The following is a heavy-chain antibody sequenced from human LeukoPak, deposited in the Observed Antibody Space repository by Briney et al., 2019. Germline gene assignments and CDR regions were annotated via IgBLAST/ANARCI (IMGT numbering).Heavy chain of an antibody. Sequence: GGSLRLTCAASGFTVSSYAMSWVRQAPGKGLEWVSAISGSGGSTYYADSVKGRFTISRDNSKNTLYLQMNSLRAEDTAVYYCAKDRTYCSSTSCYGIGWFDPWGQGTLVTVSS. CDR2: ISGSGGST. V-gene: IGHV3-23*01. CDR1: GFTVSSYA. D-gene: IGHD2-2*01. J-gene: IGHJ5*02. CDR3: AKDRTYCSSTSCYGIGWFDP.